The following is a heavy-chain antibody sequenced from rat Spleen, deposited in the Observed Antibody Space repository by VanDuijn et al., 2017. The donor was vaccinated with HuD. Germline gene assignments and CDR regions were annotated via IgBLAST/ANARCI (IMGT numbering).Heavy chain of an antibody. D-gene: IGHD4-4*01. J-gene: IGHJ4*01. CDR1: GFTFSAYW. CDR3: AVAGFGY. Sequence: EVQLVETGGGLVQPGRSLKLSCVASGFTFSAYWMYWVRQAPGKGLEWVSSISSDGFNTYYPDSVKGRFTISRSNSENTVYLQMNSLRSEDTATYYCAVAGFGYWGQGASVTVSS. V-gene: IGHV5-58*01. CDR2: ISSDGFNT.